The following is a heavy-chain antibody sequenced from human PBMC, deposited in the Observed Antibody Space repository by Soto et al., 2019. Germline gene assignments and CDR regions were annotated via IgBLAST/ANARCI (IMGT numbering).Heavy chain of an antibody. CDR1: GFAFSSYA. J-gene: IGHJ4*02. CDR2: ISGSGGST. V-gene: IGHV3-23*01. D-gene: IGHD3-22*01. CDR3: AKDRGMIVVVITHFDY. Sequence: GGSLRLSCAASGFAFSSYAMSWVRQAPGKGLGWVSAISGSGGSTYYADSVKGRFTISRDNSKNTLYLQMNSLRAEDTAVYYCAKDRGMIVVVITHFDYWGQGTLVTVSS.